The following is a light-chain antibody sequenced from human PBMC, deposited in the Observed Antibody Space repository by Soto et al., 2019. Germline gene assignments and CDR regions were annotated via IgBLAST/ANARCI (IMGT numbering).Light chain of an antibody. V-gene: IGKV3-20*01. CDR1: QSVRSNL. Sequence: EIVLTQSPGILSLSPGERATLSCRASQSVRSNLLAWYQQKPGQAPRLLIHGASSRATGIPDRFSGSGSGTDFTLTISRLEPEDFAVYYCQYYSSSLSITFGQGTRLDIK. CDR2: GAS. CDR3: QYYSSSLSIT. J-gene: IGKJ5*01.